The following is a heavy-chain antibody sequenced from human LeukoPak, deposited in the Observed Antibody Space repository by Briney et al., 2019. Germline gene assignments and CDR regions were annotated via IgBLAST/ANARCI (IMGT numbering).Heavy chain of an antibody. J-gene: IGHJ3*02. D-gene: IGHD5-24*01. Sequence: SETLSLTCTVSNDSISSGDYYWNWIRQPPGKGLEWIGYIFHRGGTSYNPSLKSRILFSVDTSQNQFSLKLNSVTAADTAVYYCARPGDGYALGAFDIWGQGTMVTVSS. V-gene: IGHV4-30-4*01. CDR2: IFHRGGT. CDR1: NDSISSGDYY. CDR3: ARPGDGYALGAFDI.